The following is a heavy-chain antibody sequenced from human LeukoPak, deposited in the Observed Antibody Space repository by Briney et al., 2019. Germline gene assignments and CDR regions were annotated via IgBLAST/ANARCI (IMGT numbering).Heavy chain of an antibody. J-gene: IGHJ5*02. V-gene: IGHV3-23*01. CDR2: ISGNNHVT. CDR3: AKPRPSYSSSWYDH. CDR1: GFTFTSYA. D-gene: IGHD6-13*01. Sequence: PGGSLRLSCAASGFTFTSYALTWVRQAPGKGLEWVSTISGNNHVTYYADSVKGRFTISRDNSKNTLYLQMNSLRAEDTAVYYCAKPRPSYSSSWYDHWGQGTLVTVSS.